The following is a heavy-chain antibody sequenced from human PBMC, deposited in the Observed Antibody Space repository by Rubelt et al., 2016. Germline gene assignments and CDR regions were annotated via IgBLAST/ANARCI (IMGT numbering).Heavy chain of an antibody. J-gene: IGHJ5*02. CDR3: ARRRTVPQNWFDP. CDR2: IFSSGST. CDR1: GGSISGSSYY. Sequence: QQQLQESGPGLVKPSETLSLTCIVSGGSISGSSYYWGWIRQPPGKGLEWIASIFSSGSTSYSPSLKSRDTISVDTSKNQFSLRRKSVTAADTAVYYCARRRTVPQNWFDPWGQGTLVTVSS. D-gene: IGHD4-17*01. V-gene: IGHV4-39*01.